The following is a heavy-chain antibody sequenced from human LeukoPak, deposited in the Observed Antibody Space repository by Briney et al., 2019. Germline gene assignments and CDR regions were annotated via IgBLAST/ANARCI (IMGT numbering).Heavy chain of an antibody. Sequence: PSETLSLTCAVYGGSFSGYYWSWIRQPPGKGLEWIGEINHSGSTNYNPSLKSRVTISVDTSKNQFSLKLSSVTAADTAVYYCARRRAMVRGVMRAFDIWGQGTMVTVSS. J-gene: IGHJ3*02. V-gene: IGHV4-34*01. CDR1: GGSFSGYY. D-gene: IGHD3-10*01. CDR3: ARRRAMVRGVMRAFDI. CDR2: INHSGST.